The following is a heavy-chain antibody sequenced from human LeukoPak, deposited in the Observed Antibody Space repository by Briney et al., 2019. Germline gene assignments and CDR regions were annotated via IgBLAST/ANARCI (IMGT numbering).Heavy chain of an antibody. CDR2: IGTNGTYI. CDR1: GFTFINYS. Sequence: PGGSLRLSCAASGFTFINYSINWVRRAPGKGLEWVSSIGTNGTYIFYADSVKGRFTISRDNAKNSVYLQMNSLRAEDTAVYYCARGLISQFYYGSGSYAVRDDYYYMDVWGKGTTVTISS. CDR3: ARGLISQFYYGSGSYAVRDDYYYMDV. D-gene: IGHD3-10*01. J-gene: IGHJ6*03. V-gene: IGHV3-21*01.